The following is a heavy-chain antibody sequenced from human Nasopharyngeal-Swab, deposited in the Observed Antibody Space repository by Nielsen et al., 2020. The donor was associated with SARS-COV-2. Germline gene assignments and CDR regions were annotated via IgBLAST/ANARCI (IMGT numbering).Heavy chain of an antibody. D-gene: IGHD1-26*01. CDR3: ARDVALVGAELDY. Sequence: GESLKISCAASGFTFRCNGMHWVRQAPGKGPEWVAYISSTSSVAYYADFAQGRITISRDNAANSLSLQMNSLRDEDTAIYYCARDVALVGAELDYWGQGTLVTVSS. V-gene: IGHV3-48*02. CDR2: ISSTSSVA. J-gene: IGHJ4*02. CDR1: GFTFRCNG.